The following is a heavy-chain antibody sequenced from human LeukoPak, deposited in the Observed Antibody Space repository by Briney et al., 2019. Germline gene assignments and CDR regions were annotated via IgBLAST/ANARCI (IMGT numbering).Heavy chain of an antibody. D-gene: IGHD6-13*01. CDR2: ISWNSGSI. CDR1: GFTFDDYA. Sequence: GGSLRLSCAASGFTFDDYAMHWVRQAPGKGLEWVSGISWNSGSIGYADSVKGRFTISRDNAKNSLYLQMNSLRAEDTAVYYCARDRSSSWYKMADYWGQGTLVTVSS. CDR3: ARDRSSSWYKMADY. J-gene: IGHJ4*02. V-gene: IGHV3-9*01.